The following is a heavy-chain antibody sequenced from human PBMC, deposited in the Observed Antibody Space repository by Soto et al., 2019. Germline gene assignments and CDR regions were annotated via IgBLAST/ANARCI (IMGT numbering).Heavy chain of an antibody. CDR3: ARGLPFGDY. CDR1: GFIFSGYP. CDR2: ISSSGSIV. D-gene: IGHD3-10*01. J-gene: IGHJ4*02. V-gene: IGHV3-48*02. Sequence: EVQLVESGGGLVQPGGSLTLSCAASGFIFSGYPMNWVRQAPGKGLEWVSYISSSGSIVYYTDSLKGRFTISRDNAKNSLYLQMISLRDEDTAVYYCARGLPFGDYWGQGTQVTVSS.